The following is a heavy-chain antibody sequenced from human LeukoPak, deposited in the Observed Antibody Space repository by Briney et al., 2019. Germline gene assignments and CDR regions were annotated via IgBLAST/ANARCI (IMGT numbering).Heavy chain of an antibody. J-gene: IGHJ6*02. CDR2: IWYDGSNK. CDR1: GFTFSSYG. Sequence: GGSLRLSCAASGFTFSSYGMHWVRQAPGKGLEWVAVIWYDGSNKYYADSVKGRFTISRDNAKNTVYLQMKSLRVEDTAVYYCAREDRFGYNYAYGLDVWGQGTTVTVSS. V-gene: IGHV3-33*01. CDR3: AREDRFGYNYAYGLDV. D-gene: IGHD5-18*01.